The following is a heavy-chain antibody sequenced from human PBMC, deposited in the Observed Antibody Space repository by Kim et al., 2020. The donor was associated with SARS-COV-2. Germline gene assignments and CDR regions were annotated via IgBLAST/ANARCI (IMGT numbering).Heavy chain of an antibody. CDR1: GFTFGDYA. CDR2: ISWNSGSI. D-gene: IGHD2-2*01. Sequence: GGSLRLSCAASGFTFGDYAMHWVRQAPGKGLEWVSGISWNSGSIGYADSVKGRFTISRDNAKNSLYLQMNSLRAEDTALYYCAKDNRVVPALEEGYGMDVWGQGTTVTVSS. V-gene: IGHV3-9*01. J-gene: IGHJ6*02. CDR3: AKDNRVVPALEEGYGMDV.